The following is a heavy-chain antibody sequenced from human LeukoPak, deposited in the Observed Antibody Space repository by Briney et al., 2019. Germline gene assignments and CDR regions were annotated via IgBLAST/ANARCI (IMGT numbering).Heavy chain of an antibody. D-gene: IGHD3-16*01. V-gene: IGHV4-38-2*02. CDR2: LYYGRGT. Sequence: SATPSLTCTVSGYSISSGNYWGWIRQPPGKGLVWIASLYYGRGTYYIPSLKSRATISEDTSKNQFSLSLSTVTAADTAVYYCMRGPTTVQGGGFDYWGQGTLVTVSP. CDR3: MRGPTTVQGGGFDY. CDR1: GYSISSGNY. J-gene: IGHJ4*02.